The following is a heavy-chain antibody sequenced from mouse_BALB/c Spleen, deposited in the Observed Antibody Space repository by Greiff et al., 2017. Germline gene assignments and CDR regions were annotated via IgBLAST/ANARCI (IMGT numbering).Heavy chain of an antibody. J-gene: IGHJ2*01. D-gene: IGHD1-1*01. V-gene: IGHV1-82*01. CDR1: GYAFSSSW. Sequence: QVQLQQSGPELVKPGASVKISCTASGYAFSSSWMNWVKQRPGQGLEWIGRIYPGDGDTNYNGKFKGKATLTADKSSSTAYMQLSSLTSVDSAVYFCARGTTTVVYFDYWGQGTTLTVSS. CDR3: ARGTTTVVYFDY. CDR2: IYPGDGDT.